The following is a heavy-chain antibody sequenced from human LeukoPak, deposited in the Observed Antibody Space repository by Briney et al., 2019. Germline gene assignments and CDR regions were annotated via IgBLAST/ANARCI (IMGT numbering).Heavy chain of an antibody. Sequence: GGSLRLSCAASGFTFSSYGMHWVRQAPGKGLEWVAFIRYDGSNKYYADSVKGRFTISRDNSKNTLYLQMNSLRAEDTAVYYCAKDATAVVGTVYMDVWGKGTTVTISS. V-gene: IGHV3-30*02. CDR1: GFTFSSYG. CDR3: AKDATAVVGTVYMDV. D-gene: IGHD6-13*01. CDR2: IRYDGSNK. J-gene: IGHJ6*03.